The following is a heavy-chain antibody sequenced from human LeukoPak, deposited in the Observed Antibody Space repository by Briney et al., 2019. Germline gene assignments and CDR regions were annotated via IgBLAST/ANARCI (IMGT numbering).Heavy chain of an antibody. J-gene: IGHJ6*02. CDR3: ARKYYDILTGEFDGPNGMDV. D-gene: IGHD3-9*01. V-gene: IGHV3-21*01. Sequence: GGSLRFSCAASGFTFSSYSMYWVRQAPGKGLEWVSSISSSSSYIYYADSVKGRFTISRDNAKNSLYLQMNSLRAEDTAVYYCARKYYDILTGEFDGPNGMDVWGQGTTVTVSS. CDR1: GFTFSSYS. CDR2: ISSSSSYI.